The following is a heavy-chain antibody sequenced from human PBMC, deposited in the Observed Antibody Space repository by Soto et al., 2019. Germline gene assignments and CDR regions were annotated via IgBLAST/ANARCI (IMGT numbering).Heavy chain of an antibody. J-gene: IGHJ4*02. D-gene: IGHD4-17*01. Sequence: QVQLVESGGGVVQPGRSLRLSCAASGFTFSSYGMHWVRQAPGKGLEWVAVISYDGSNKYYADSVKGRFTISRDNSKNTLYLQMNSLRAEDTAVYYCAKDQETTPAYWGQGTLVTVSS. CDR3: AKDQETTPAY. V-gene: IGHV3-30*18. CDR2: ISYDGSNK. CDR1: GFTFSSYG.